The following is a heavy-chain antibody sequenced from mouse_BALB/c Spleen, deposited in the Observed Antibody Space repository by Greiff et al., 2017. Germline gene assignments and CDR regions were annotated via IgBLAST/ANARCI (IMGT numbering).Heavy chain of an antibody. CDR3: ARHVMEYDVWYFDV. CDR2: ISNGGGST. Sequence: EVMLVESGGGLVQPGGSLKLSCAASGFTFSSYTMSWVRQTPEKRLEWVAYISNGGGSTYYPDTVKGRFTISRDNAKNTLYLQMSSLKSEDTAMYYCARHVMEYDVWYFDVWGAGTTVTVSS. CDR1: GFTFSSYT. D-gene: IGHD2-14*01. J-gene: IGHJ1*01. V-gene: IGHV5-12-2*01.